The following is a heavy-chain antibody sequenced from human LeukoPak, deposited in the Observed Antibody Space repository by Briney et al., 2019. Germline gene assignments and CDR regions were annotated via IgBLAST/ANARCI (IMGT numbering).Heavy chain of an antibody. D-gene: IGHD3-3*01. CDR1: GFSFSNYA. Sequence: GGSLRLSXSASGFSFSNYAMTWVRQAPGKGVEWVSAISGSGGDTYYADSVKGRFTISRDNSKNTLYLQMNSLRAEDTAVYYCAKVYLSYDFWSGYSRDEYFQHWGQGTLVTVSS. J-gene: IGHJ1*01. V-gene: IGHV3-23*01. CDR2: ISGSGGDT. CDR3: AKVYLSYDFWSGYSRDEYFQH.